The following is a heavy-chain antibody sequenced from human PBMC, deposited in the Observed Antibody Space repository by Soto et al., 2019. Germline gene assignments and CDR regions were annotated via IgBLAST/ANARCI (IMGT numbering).Heavy chain of an antibody. V-gene: IGHV4-34*01. CDR3: ARRKGEKKMVVAASYYYYMDV. D-gene: IGHD2-15*01. J-gene: IGHJ6*03. CDR1: GGSFSGYY. Sequence: SETLSLTCAVYGGSFSGYYWSWIRQPPGKGLEWIGEINHSGSTNYNPSLKSRVTISVDTSKNQFSLKLSSVTAADTAVYYCARRKGEKKMVVAASYYYYMDVWGKGTTVTVSS. CDR2: INHSGST.